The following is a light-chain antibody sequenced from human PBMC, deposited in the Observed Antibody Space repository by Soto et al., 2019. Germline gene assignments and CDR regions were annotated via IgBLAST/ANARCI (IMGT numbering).Light chain of an antibody. V-gene: IGKV1-39*01. CDR3: QQSYSTPHT. CDR2: GAS. CDR1: QIISTY. J-gene: IGKJ2*01. Sequence: DIQMTQSPSSLAASVGDRVTISCRASQIISTYLNWYQQKPGQVPTLLIYGASSLQSGVPSRFSASGSGTDFTLSISSLQREDFAIYYCQQSYSTPHTFGQGTKLEIK.